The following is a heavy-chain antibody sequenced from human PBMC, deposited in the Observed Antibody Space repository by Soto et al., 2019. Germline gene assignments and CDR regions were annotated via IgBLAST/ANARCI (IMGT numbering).Heavy chain of an antibody. Sequence: GGSLRLSCVGSGFTFSDYFMTWIRQAPGKGLEWVSYIYNSGSPIYYADSVKGRFTISRDNAKNSLYLEMNSLRAEDTAIYYCARGRGEAGYYYYGMNVWGQGTTVTVSS. D-gene: IGHD3-10*01. CDR1: GFTFSDYF. CDR3: ARGRGEAGYYYYGMNV. V-gene: IGHV3-11*01. CDR2: IYNSGSPI. J-gene: IGHJ6*02.